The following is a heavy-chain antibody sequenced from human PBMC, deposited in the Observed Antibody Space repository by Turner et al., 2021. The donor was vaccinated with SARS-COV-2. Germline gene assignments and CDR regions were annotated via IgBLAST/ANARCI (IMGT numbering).Heavy chain of an antibody. CDR2: ISGAADIT. V-gene: IGHV3-23*01. J-gene: IGHJ4*02. D-gene: IGHD2-15*01. Sequence: EVQLLESGGGLVEPGGSLRPSCAASGFSFRNYAMTVFRQAPGKGLEWVSTISGAADITYYADSVRGRFTISRDNSKNVLYLQMNSLRVEDTAVYYCAKEFSDCSGGYTCYFTGDYWGQGTLVTVSS. CDR3: AKEFSDCSGGYTCYFTGDY. CDR1: GFSFRNYA.